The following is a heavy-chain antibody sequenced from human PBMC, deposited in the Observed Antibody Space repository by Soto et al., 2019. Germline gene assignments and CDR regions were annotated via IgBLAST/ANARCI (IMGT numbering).Heavy chain of an antibody. CDR3: ARVPNNSLGYLDY. J-gene: IGHJ4*02. Sequence: PGGSLRLSCAASGFTFSTYGMHWVRQAPGKGLEWVAVMWFDESAKSYADSVKSRFTISRDNSKNTLYLQMDSLRAEDTAVYFCARVPNNSLGYLDYWGQGTLVTVSS. CDR1: GFTFSTYG. D-gene: IGHD1-20*01. CDR2: MWFDESAK. V-gene: IGHV3-33*01.